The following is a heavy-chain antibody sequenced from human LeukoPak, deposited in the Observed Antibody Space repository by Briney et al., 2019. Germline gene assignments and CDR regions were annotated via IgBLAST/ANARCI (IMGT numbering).Heavy chain of an antibody. CDR1: GYTFTGYS. CDR3: ARSYSTGWRAFDY. V-gene: IGHV1-2*02. Sequence: GASVKVSCKASGYTFTGYSMHWVRQAPGQGLEWMGWINPKSGGTNYAQKFQGRVTMTRDTSISTGYMEVTRLRSDDTAVYYCARSYSTGWRAFDYWGQGTLVTISS. D-gene: IGHD6-19*01. J-gene: IGHJ4*02. CDR2: INPKSGGT.